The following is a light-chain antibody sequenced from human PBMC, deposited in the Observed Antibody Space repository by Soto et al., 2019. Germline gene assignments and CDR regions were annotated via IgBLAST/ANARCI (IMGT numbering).Light chain of an antibody. J-gene: IGKJ1*01. V-gene: IGKV3-20*01. CDR1: QSVSGSD. CDR3: QQYGSSPRT. Sequence: EIVLTQSPGTLSLSSGERATLSCRASQSVSGSDLAWYQQKPGQAPRLLIYDASSRATGIPDRFSGSGSGTDFTLTISRLEPEDFAVYYCQQYGSSPRTFGQGTKVEIK. CDR2: DAS.